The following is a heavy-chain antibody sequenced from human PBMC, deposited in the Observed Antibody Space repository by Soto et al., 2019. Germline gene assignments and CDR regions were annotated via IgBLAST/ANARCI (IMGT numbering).Heavy chain of an antibody. CDR3: AKDTKVGELYYYYYMDV. D-gene: IGHD3-10*01. CDR1: GFTFDDYA. Sequence: GGSLRLSCAASGFTFDDYAMHWVRQAPGKGLEWVSGISWNSGSIGYADSVKGRFTISRDNAKNSLYLQMNSLRAEDTALYYCAKDTKVGELYYYYYMDVWGKGTTVTVSS. V-gene: IGHV3-9*01. CDR2: ISWNSGSI. J-gene: IGHJ6*03.